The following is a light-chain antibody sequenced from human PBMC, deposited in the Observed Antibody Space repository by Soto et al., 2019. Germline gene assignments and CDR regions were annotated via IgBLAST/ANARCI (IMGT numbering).Light chain of an antibody. CDR2: XXS. CDR1: QSLTNIF. V-gene: IGKV3-20*01. CDR3: QQYGTSEII. Sequence: EFVLTQSPGTLSLSPGEGATLSCRASQSLTNIFIAWYXHKAGQXXXXLXDXXSIRASGIPDRFSGSGSGTDFTLTISRLEPEDFAVFYCQQYGTSEIIFGQGTRLEIK. J-gene: IGKJ5*01.